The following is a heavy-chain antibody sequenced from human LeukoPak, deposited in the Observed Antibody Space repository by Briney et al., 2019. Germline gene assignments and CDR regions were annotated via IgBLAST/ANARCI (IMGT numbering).Heavy chain of an antibody. D-gene: IGHD6-19*01. J-gene: IGHJ4*02. CDR2: ISGSGTTI. V-gene: IGHV3-48*02. Sequence: TGGSLRLSCAASGFIFSSYSMNWVRQAPGKGLEWVSHISGSGTTIYYADSVKGRFTISRDNAKNSLYLQMNSLRDEDTAVYYCARTTYTSGWYFDYWGQGTPVAVSS. CDR1: GFIFSSYS. CDR3: ARTTYTSGWYFDY.